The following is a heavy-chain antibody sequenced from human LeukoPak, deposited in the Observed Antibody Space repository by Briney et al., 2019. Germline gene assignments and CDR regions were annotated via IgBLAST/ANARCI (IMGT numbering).Heavy chain of an antibody. CDR3: VTFYYDSSGSYVHY. CDR1: GFSFSSYN. V-gene: IGHV3-48*02. J-gene: IGHJ4*02. CDR2: ISSTTSTI. D-gene: IGHD3-22*01. Sequence: SGGSLRLSCAASGFSFSSYNMNWVRQAPGKGLEWVSYISSTTSTIYYADSVKGRFTISRDNAKNSLYLQMNSLRDEDTAVYHCVTFYYDSSGSYVHYWGQGTLVTVSS.